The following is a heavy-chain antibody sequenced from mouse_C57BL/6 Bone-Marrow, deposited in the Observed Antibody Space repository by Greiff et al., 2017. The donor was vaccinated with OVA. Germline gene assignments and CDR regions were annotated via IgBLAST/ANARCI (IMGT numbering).Heavy chain of an antibody. CDR2: ILPGSGST. Sequence: QVQLKQSGAELMKPGASVKLSCKATGYTFTGYWIEWVKQRPGHGLEWIGEILPGSGSTNYNEKFKGKATFTADTSSNTAYMQLSSPTTEDSAIYYSARSGGPTVVAKDYWGQGTTLTVSS. V-gene: IGHV1-9*01. CDR3: ARSGGPTVVAKDY. D-gene: IGHD1-1*01. CDR1: GYTFTGYW. J-gene: IGHJ2*01.